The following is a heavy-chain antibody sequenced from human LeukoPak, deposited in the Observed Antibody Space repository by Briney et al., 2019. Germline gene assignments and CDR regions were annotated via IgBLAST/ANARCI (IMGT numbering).Heavy chain of an antibody. J-gene: IGHJ4*02. D-gene: IGHD3-22*01. V-gene: IGHV2-5*02. CDR1: GFSIATNGEG. Sequence: SGPTLVNPTQTLTLTCTLSGFSIATNGEGVGWIRQPPGKALEWLALIYWDDDKRYSPSLKNRLTINKDTSKNHVVLTVTNMDPVDTATYYCAHSTYFRDGSGYLFLDYWSQGTLVTVSS. CDR2: IYWDDDK. CDR3: AHSTYFRDGSGYLFLDY.